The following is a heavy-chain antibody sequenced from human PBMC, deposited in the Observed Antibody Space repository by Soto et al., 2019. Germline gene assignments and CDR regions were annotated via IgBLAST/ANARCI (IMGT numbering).Heavy chain of an antibody. D-gene: IGHD4-17*01. CDR1: GFTFSSYS. V-gene: IGHV3-21*01. Sequence: GGSLRLSCAASGFTFSSYSMNWVRQAPGKGLEWVSSISSSSSYIYYADSVKGRFTISRDNAKNSLYLQMNSLRAEHTAVYYCARDWVTTSEYFDYWGQGTLVTVSS. CDR3: ARDWVTTSEYFDY. CDR2: ISSSSSYI. J-gene: IGHJ4*02.